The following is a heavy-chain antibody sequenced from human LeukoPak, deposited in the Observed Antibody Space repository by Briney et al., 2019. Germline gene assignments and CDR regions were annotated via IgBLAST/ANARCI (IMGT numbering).Heavy chain of an antibody. J-gene: IGHJ6*02. CDR1: GGSISNNY. CDR2: IYNSGT. CDR3: ARDLNL. Sequence: PSETLSLTCTGSGGSISNNYWGWIRQPAGKGLEWIGRIYNSGTTSNPSLKSRVTMSVDMSKNQFSLKLGSVTAADTAVYYCARDLNLWGQGTTVTVSS. V-gene: IGHV4-4*07. D-gene: IGHD1-14*01.